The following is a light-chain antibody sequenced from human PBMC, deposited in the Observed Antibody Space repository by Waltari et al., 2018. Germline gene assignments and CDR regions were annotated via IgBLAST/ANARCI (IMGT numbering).Light chain of an antibody. CDR1: QSVTTN. J-gene: IGKJ2*02. CDR3: QQENNWPPCT. Sequence: EVVMTQSPATLSVSPGERVTLSCRASQSVTTNLAWYQQKPGQAPRLLIYCAATRATWVPARFSGSGSGTEFTLTISSLQSEDLAGYYCQQENNWPPCTFGQGTKLEIK. CDR2: CAA. V-gene: IGKV3-15*01.